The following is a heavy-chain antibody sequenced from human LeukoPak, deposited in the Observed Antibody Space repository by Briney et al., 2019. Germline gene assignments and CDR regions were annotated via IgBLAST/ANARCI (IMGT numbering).Heavy chain of an antibody. CDR2: ISSSSSTI. V-gene: IGHV3-48*01. CDR3: AKGGSGSYYIAGHYFDY. J-gene: IGHJ4*02. Sequence: PGGSLRLSCAASGFTFSSYSMNWVRQAPGKGLEWVSYISSSSSTIYYADSVKGRFTISRDNSKNTLYLQMNSLRAEDTAVYYCAKGGSGSYYIAGHYFDYWGQGTLVTVSS. CDR1: GFTFSSYS. D-gene: IGHD1-26*01.